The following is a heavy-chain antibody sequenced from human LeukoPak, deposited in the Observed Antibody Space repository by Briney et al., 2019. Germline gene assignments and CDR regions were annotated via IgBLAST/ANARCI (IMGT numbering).Heavy chain of an antibody. J-gene: IGHJ4*02. V-gene: IGHV3-33*01. CDR1: GFTFSNYG. CDR2: IWYDGSNK. D-gene: IGHD4-23*01. CDR3: ARAGYGGPHFDF. Sequence: GGSLRLSCAASGFTFSNYGMHWVRQAPGKGLEWVAAIWYDGSNKYYGDSVKGRFTISRDNSKNTLYLQMNSLRAEDTAAYYCARAGYGGPHFDFWGQGTLVTVSS.